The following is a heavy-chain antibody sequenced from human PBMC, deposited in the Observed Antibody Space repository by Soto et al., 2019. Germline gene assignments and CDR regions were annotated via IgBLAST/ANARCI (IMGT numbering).Heavy chain of an antibody. CDR3: ARDQYSSSSYPGPLDY. J-gene: IGHJ4*02. CDR2: ISYDGSNK. Sequence: GSLRLSCVASGFTLSSYAMHWVRQAPGKGLEWVAVISYDGSNKYYADSVKGRFTISRDNSKNTLYLQMNSLRAEDTAVYYCARDQYSSSSYPGPLDYWGQGTLVTVSS. CDR1: GFTLSSYA. D-gene: IGHD6-6*01. V-gene: IGHV3-30-3*01.